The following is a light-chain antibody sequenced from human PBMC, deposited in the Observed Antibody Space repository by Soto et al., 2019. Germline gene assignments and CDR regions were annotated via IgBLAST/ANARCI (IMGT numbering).Light chain of an antibody. CDR2: AAS. CDR1: QGVSSY. J-gene: IGKJ5*01. V-gene: IGKV1-9*01. Sequence: IQLTQSPSTLTASVGDRVTISFRASQGVSSYLAWYQQKPGNDPKRLIFAASTLQSGVLSRFSGGGSGRDFTLTISSLLHEEFATDYCHQLNSYPPSTFGQGTLLEI. CDR3: HQLNSYPPST.